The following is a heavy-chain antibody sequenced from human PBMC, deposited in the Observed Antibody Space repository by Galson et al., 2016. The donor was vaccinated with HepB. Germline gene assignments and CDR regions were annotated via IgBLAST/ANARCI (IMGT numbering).Heavy chain of an antibody. D-gene: IGHD2-8*01. CDR2: ISSSSTTI. CDR1: GFTFSSYS. J-gene: IGHJ4*02. V-gene: IGHV3-48*02. CDR3: AKESGFGVYFGY. Sequence: SLRLSCAASGFTFSSYSMNWVRQAPGKGLEWVSFISSSSTTIYYADSVKGRFTISRDNAKNSLFLRMNSLRDEGTAVYYCAKESGFGVYFGYWGQGTLVTVSS.